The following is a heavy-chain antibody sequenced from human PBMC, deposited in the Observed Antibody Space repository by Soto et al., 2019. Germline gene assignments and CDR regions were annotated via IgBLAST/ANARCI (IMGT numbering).Heavy chain of an antibody. CDR3: ARDKGYDSSGYFGVYWFDP. CDR2: INPNSGGT. V-gene: IGHV1-2*02. CDR1: GYTFTGYY. D-gene: IGHD3-22*01. J-gene: IGHJ5*02. Sequence: ASVKVSCKASGYTFTGYYMHWVRQAPGQGLEWMGWINPNSGGTNYAQKFQGRVTMTRYTSISTAYMELSSLRSDDTAVYYCARDKGYDSSGYFGVYWFDPWGQGTLVTVSS.